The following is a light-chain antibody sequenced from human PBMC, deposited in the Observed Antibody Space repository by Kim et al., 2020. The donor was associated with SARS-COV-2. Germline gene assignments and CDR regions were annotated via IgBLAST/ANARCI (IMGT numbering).Light chain of an antibody. Sequence: PGKTAGITCGGNNIGSKSVQWYQQKPGQAPVLVIYYDSVRPSGIPERFSGSNSGNTATLTISRVEAGDEADYYCQVWDTSSDPHVVFGGGTKLTVL. CDR1: NIGSKS. J-gene: IGLJ2*01. V-gene: IGLV3-21*04. CDR2: YDS. CDR3: QVWDTSSDPHVV.